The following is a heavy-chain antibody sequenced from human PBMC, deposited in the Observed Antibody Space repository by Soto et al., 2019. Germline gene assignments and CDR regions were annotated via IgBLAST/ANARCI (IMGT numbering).Heavy chain of an antibody. V-gene: IGHV4-59*11. D-gene: IGHD2-15*01. CDR1: WVSIRTLY. Sequence: PSLTQRLPWTVVWVSIRTLYGRRIRQTPGKGLEWIGYIYYSGSTNYNPSLKSRVTISVDTSKNQFSLKLSSVTAADTAVYYCARTAVVAATPFNWFDPWGQGTLVTVSS. CDR3: ARTAVVAATPFNWFDP. CDR2: IYYSGST. J-gene: IGHJ5*02.